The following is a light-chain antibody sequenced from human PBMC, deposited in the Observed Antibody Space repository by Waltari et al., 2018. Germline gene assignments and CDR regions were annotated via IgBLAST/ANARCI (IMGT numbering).Light chain of an antibody. V-gene: IGKV1-5*03. Sequence: DIQMTQSPSTLSASVGDRVTISCRASQSVNGWLAWYQQIPGKAAKVLIYKTSRLQSGVPSRFSGSGSGTEFTLTISCLQPDDFATYYCQQYYTFPKTFGQGTKV. CDR3: QQYYTFPKT. J-gene: IGKJ1*01. CDR1: QSVNGW. CDR2: KTS.